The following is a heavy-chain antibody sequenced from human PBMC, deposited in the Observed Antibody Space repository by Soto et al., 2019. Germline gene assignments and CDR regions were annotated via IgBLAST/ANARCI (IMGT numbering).Heavy chain of an antibody. D-gene: IGHD2-15*01. J-gene: IGHJ4*02. CDR1: GGSISSGGYS. CDR2: IYHSGST. CDR3: ARGLGYCSGGSCYSAYFDY. V-gene: IGHV4-30-2*01. Sequence: SETLSLTCAGFGGSISSGGYSWSWIRQPPGKGLEWIGYIYHSGSTYYNPSLKSRVTISVDRSKNQFSLKLSSVTAADTAVYYCARGLGYCSGGSCYSAYFDYWGQGTLVT.